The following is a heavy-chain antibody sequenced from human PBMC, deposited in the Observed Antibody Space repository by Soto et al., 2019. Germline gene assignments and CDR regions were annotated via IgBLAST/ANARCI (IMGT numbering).Heavy chain of an antibody. CDR2: ISYDGSNK. Sequence: QVQLVESGGGVVQPGRSVRLSCAASGFTFSSYAMHWVRQAPGKGLEWVAVISYDGSNKYYADSVKGRFTISRDNSKNTLYLQMNSLRAEDTAAYYYARDTNSWYYFDYWGQGTLVTVSS. J-gene: IGHJ4*02. D-gene: IGHD6-13*01. CDR3: ARDTNSWYYFDY. V-gene: IGHV3-30-3*01. CDR1: GFTFSSYA.